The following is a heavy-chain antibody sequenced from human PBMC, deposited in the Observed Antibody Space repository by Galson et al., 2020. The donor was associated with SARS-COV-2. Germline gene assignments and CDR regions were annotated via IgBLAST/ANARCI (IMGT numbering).Heavy chain of an antibody. V-gene: IGHV4-31*03. CDR2: IYYSGST. CDR3: ARVGDFWSGYQT. J-gene: IGHJ5*02. Sequence: SETLSLTCTVSGGSISSGGDYWTWIRQHPGRGLEWIGYIYYSGSTYYNPSLKSRVTISVDTSKNQFSLKLSSVTAADTAVYYCARVGDFWSGYQTWGQGTLVTVSS. D-gene: IGHD3-3*01. CDR1: GGSISSGGDY.